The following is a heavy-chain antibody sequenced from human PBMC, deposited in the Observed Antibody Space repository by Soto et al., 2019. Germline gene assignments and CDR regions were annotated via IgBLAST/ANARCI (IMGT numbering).Heavy chain of an antibody. D-gene: IGHD3-16*01. V-gene: IGHV4-30-4*01. CDR1: GGSISSGDYY. CDR3: ARGGGSSYGMDV. J-gene: IGHJ6*02. CDR2: IYYSGST. Sequence: QVQLQESGPGLVKPSQTLSLTCTVSGGSISSGDYYWSWIRQPPGKGLEWIGYIYYSGSTYYNPSLKSRVTISVDTSVNKSSLKLSSVTAADTAVYYCARGGGSSYGMDVWGQGTTVTVSS.